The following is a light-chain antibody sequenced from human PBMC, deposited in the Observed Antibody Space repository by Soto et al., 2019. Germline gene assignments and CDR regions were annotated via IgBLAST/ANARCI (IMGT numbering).Light chain of an antibody. Sequence: QYVLTQPPSVSGSPGQRVTISCSGSSSNIGAGYDVHWYQQFPGTAPKVLIYGNNNRASGVPDRVSGSKSGTSASLAITGLQAEDESDYYCQSYDSGLKSWVFGGGTKVTVL. J-gene: IGLJ3*02. CDR2: GNN. CDR1: SSNIGAGYD. CDR3: QSYDSGLKSWV. V-gene: IGLV1-40*01.